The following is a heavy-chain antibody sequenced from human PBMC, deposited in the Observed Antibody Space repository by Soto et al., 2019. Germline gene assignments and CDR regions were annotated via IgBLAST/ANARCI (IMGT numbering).Heavy chain of an antibody. Sequence: GASVKVSCKASGYTFTGYYMHWVRQAPGQGLEWMGWINPNSGGTNYAQKFQGWVTMTRDTSISTAYMELSRLRSDDTAVYYCARVGNSSGYYYVGHDAIDIWGQGTMVTVSS. J-gene: IGHJ3*02. CDR3: ARVGNSSGYYYVGHDAIDI. V-gene: IGHV1-2*04. CDR2: INPNSGGT. D-gene: IGHD3-22*01. CDR1: GYTFTGYY.